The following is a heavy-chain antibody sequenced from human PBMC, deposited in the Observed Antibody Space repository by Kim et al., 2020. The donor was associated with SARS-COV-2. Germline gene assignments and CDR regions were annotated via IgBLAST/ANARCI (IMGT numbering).Heavy chain of an antibody. CDR3: ARAYYYDSSADEKAFDY. V-gene: IGHV4-31*02. D-gene: IGHD3-22*01. J-gene: IGHJ4*02. Sequence: LNSRVTISVDTSKNQFCLKLSSVTAADTAVYYCARAYYYDSSADEKAFDYWGQGTLVTVSS.